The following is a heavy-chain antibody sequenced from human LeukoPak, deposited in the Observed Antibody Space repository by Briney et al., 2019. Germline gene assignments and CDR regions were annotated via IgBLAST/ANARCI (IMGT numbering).Heavy chain of an antibody. Sequence: SETLSLTCTVSGGSISSSSYYWGWIRQPPGKGLEWIGRIHTSGGTNYNPSLKSRVTMSVDTSKNQFSLKLSSVTAADTAVYYCARGGDSSGQGYWGQGTLVTVSS. CDR1: GGSISSSSYY. CDR2: IHTSGGT. J-gene: IGHJ4*02. V-gene: IGHV4-61*05. D-gene: IGHD3-22*01. CDR3: ARGGDSSGQGY.